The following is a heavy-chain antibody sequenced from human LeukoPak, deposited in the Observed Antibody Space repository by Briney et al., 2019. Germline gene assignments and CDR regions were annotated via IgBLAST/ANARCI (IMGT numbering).Heavy chain of an antibody. D-gene: IGHD2-2*01. CDR3: TREIDTSSYNLFFDN. CDR1: GFTFSTYT. V-gene: IGHV3-30*04. CDR2: VSHDGPNK. J-gene: IGHJ4*02. Sequence: GGSLRLSCAASGFTFSTYTIHWVRQAPGRGLEWVAFVSHDGPNKYYADSVKGRFTISRDNSKNTLYLQMNSLRGEDTALYYCTREIDTSSYNLFFDNWGQGTLVTVSS.